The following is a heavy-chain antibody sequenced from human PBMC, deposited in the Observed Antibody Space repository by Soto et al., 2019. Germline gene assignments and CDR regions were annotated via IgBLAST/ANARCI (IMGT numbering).Heavy chain of an antibody. CDR2: IIAYNGNT. J-gene: IGHJ5*02. Sequence: RGQGLEWMGWIIAYNGNTKYAQRLQGRVTMATATSTRTANMELRSLRSGAWAVYYCARAPVAAMVWLDPWGQGTLVTVS. V-gene: IGHV1-18*01. CDR3: ARAPVAAMVWLDP. D-gene: IGHD2-2*01.